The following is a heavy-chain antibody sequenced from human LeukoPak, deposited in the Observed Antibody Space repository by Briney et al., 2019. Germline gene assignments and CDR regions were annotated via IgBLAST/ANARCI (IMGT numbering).Heavy chain of an antibody. CDR3: ATGSSRRGYYYYYYYMDV. J-gene: IGHJ6*03. Sequence: ASVKVSCKVSGYTLTELSMHWVRQAPGKGLEWMGGFDPEDGETIYAQKFQGRVTMTEDTSTDTAYMELSSLRSEDTAVYYCATGSSRRGYYYYYYYMDVWGKGTTVTVSS. CDR2: FDPEDGET. CDR1: GYTLTELS. D-gene: IGHD3-10*01. V-gene: IGHV1-24*01.